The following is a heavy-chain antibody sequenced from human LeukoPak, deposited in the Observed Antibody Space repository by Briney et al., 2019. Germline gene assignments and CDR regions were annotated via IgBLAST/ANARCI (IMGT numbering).Heavy chain of an antibody. J-gene: IGHJ3*02. D-gene: IGHD3-3*01. V-gene: IGHV1-2*02. CDR2: INPNSGGT. CDR1: GYTFTSYG. CDR3: ARDGVTIFGVVPFNI. Sequence: ASVKVSCKASGYTFTSYGISWVRQAPGQGLEWMGWINPNSGGTNYAQKFQGRVTMTRDTSISTAYMELSRLRSDDTAVYYCARDGVTIFGVVPFNIWGQGTMVTVSS.